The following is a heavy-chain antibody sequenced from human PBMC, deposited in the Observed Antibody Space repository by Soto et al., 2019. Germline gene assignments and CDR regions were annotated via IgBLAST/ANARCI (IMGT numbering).Heavy chain of an antibody. CDR2: ISYDGTNK. J-gene: IGHJ4*02. CDR3: ARDPKTTGGQHWAFNYFDS. Sequence: GGSLRLSCAASGFSFSISPMHWVRQAPGKGPEWVALISYDGTNKFYADSVKGRFTISRDNSKSTLYLHVDSLRPEDAAVYYCARDPKTTGGQHWAFNYFDSWGQGTLVTVSS. V-gene: IGHV3-30-3*01. CDR1: GFSFSISP. D-gene: IGHD2-8*02.